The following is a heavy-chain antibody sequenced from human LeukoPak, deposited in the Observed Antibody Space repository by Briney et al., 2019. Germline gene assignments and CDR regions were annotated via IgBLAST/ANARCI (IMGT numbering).Heavy chain of an antibody. CDR1: GFTFSSYA. CDR3: AKSRGESRGASNY. V-gene: IGHV3-23*01. Sequence: GGSLRLSCAASGFTFSSYAMNWVRQAPGKGLEWVSFISGSGDTTYYADSVKGRVTISRDSSKNTLYLQMNGLRAEDTAVYYCAKSRGESRGASNYWGQGTLVTVSS. D-gene: IGHD1-26*01. CDR2: ISGSGDTT. J-gene: IGHJ4*02.